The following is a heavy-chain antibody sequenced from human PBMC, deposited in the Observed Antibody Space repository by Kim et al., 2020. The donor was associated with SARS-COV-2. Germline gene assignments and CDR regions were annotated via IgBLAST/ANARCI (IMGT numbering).Heavy chain of an antibody. Sequence: SETLSLTCTVSGGSISSYYWSWIRQPPGKGLEWIVYIYYSGSTNYNPSLKSRVTISVDTSKNQFSLKLSSVTAADTAVYYCARGPYYYDSSGYYYGYYGMDVWGQGTTVTVSS. D-gene: IGHD3-22*01. J-gene: IGHJ6*02. CDR3: ARGPYYYDSSGYYYGYYGMDV. CDR2: IYYSGST. V-gene: IGHV4-59*01. CDR1: GGSISSYY.